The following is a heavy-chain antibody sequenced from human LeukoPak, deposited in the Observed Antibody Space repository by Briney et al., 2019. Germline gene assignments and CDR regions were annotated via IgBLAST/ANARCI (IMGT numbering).Heavy chain of an antibody. CDR1: GFTVSDNH. Sequence: PGGSLRLSCAVSGFTVSDNHMTWVRQAPGKGLEWVSTIYSGGNTFYADSVKGRFTISRDNSKNTLYFQMNSLRAEDTAVYYCATGRDAYKSGCWGQGTLVTVSP. CDR3: ATGRDAYKSGC. J-gene: IGHJ4*02. CDR2: IYSGGNT. D-gene: IGHD5-24*01. V-gene: IGHV3-66*01.